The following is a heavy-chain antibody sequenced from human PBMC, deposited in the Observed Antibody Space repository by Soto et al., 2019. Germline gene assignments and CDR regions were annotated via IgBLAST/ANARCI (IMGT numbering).Heavy chain of an antibody. D-gene: IGHD3-16*01. CDR1: GFTFSSYA. V-gene: IGHV3-23*01. CDR3: AKVGGGGLSVLDY. CDR2: ISGSGGST. J-gene: IGHJ4*02. Sequence: EVQLLESGGGLVQPGGSLRLSCAASGFTFSSYAMSWVRQAPGKGLEWVSAISGSGGSTYYADSVKGRFTISRDNSKNTLYLQMNSLRAEDTAVDYCAKVGGGGLSVLDYWGQGTLVTVSS.